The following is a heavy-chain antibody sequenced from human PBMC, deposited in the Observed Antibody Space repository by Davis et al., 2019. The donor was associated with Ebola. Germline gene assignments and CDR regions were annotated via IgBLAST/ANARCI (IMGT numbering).Heavy chain of an antibody. CDR3: ATTQWLREFDN. J-gene: IGHJ4*02. V-gene: IGHV3-53*05. Sequence: GESLKISCTSSGFTVSSNHMSWVRQPPGKGLEWVAVIYDQSTAYADAVRGRFIISRDKSNNTLYLEMSSLRVDDTAVYYCATTQWLREFDNWGQGTLVTVSS. CDR1: GFTVSSNH. D-gene: IGHD6-19*01. CDR2: IYDQST.